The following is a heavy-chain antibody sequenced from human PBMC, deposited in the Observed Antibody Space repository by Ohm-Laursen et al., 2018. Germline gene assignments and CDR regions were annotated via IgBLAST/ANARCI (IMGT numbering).Heavy chain of an antibody. CDR3: ARGLTGWRGYYFDN. J-gene: IGHJ4*02. Sequence: SETLSLTWSVSGCSMSSYYWSWIRQPAGKGLEWIGRIYSSGTTDYNPSLTSRVTMSLDTSKNQFSLKLNSVTAADSAVYFCARGLTGWRGYYFDNWGQGTLVTVSS. D-gene: IGHD3-9*01. V-gene: IGHV4-4*07. CDR2: IYSSGTT. CDR1: GCSMSSYY.